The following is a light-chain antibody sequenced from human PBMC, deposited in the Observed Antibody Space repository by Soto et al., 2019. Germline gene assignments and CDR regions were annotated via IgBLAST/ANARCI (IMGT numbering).Light chain of an antibody. V-gene: IGKV3-20*01. J-gene: IGKJ4*01. CDR3: QQYNNWPPLT. CDR1: QSVSNNY. Sequence: EIVLTQSPGTLSLSPGERATLSCRASQSVSNNYLAWYQQKPGQATRLLIYGASNRATGIPDRFSGGGSGTDFTLTISSLQSEDFAVYYCQQYNNWPPLTFGGGTKVDIK. CDR2: GAS.